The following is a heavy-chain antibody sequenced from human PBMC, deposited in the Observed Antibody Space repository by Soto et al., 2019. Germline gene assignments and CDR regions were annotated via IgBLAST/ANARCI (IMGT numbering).Heavy chain of an antibody. D-gene: IGHD6-25*01. V-gene: IGHV1-46*01. CDR3: ARTFSDVLPSDY. CDR1: GYTFTSYY. J-gene: IGHJ4*02. CDR2: IKPTGGST. Sequence: QVQLVQSGAEVKKPGASVKVSCKASGYTFTSYYMHWVRQAPGQGLEWMGMIKPTGGSTSYAQKFQGRVTMTSDTSTSTVYMELLSLTSECTAVYYWARTFSDVLPSDYWGQGTLVTVSS.